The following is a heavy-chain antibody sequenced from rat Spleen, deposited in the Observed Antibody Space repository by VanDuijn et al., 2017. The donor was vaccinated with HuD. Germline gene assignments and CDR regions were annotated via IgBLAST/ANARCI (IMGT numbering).Heavy chain of an antibody. CDR2: IKYEDFTP. V-gene: IGHV5-22*01. CDR1: GFTFSDYY. D-gene: IGHD1-11*01. Sequence: EVQLVESDGGLVQPGRSLKLSCAASGFTFSDYYMAWVRQAPTKGLEWVASIKYEDFTPYYGDSVMGRFTISRDDGESTLYLQMNSLRSEDTATYYCVRLYNNYGYWYFDFWGPGAMVTVSS. J-gene: IGHJ1*01. CDR3: VRLYNNYGYWYFDF.